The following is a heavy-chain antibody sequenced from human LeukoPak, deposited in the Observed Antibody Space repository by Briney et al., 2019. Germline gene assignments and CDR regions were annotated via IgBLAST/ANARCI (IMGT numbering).Heavy chain of an antibody. CDR1: GGSISSYY. J-gene: IGHJ4*02. CDR3: ARSIVVVPAAIGYFDY. D-gene: IGHD2-2*01. CDR2: IYYSGST. Sequence: PSETLSLTCTVSGGSISSYYWSWIRQPPGKGLEWIGHIYYSGSTNYNPSLKSRVTISVDTSKNQFSLKLSSVTAADTAVYYCARSIVVVPAAIGYFDYWGQGTLVTVSS. V-gene: IGHV4-59*01.